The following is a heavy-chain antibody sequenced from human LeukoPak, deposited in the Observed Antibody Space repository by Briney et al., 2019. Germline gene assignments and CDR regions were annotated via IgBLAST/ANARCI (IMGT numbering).Heavy chain of an antibody. J-gene: IGHJ4*02. Sequence: SETLSLTCTVSGGSISSDSYYWGWIRRPPGKGLELIGTVFYSGTTYYNPSLRSRLTISVDTSKNQFSLRLTSVTAADTTVYYCARLAVIRGVVFIDYWGQGALVTVSS. V-gene: IGHV4-39*01. CDR3: ARLAVIRGVVFIDY. CDR1: GGSISSDSYY. CDR2: VFYSGTT. D-gene: IGHD3-10*01.